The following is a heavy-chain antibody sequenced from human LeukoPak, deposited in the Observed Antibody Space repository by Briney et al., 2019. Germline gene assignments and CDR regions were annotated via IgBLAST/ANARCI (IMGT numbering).Heavy chain of an antibody. CDR1: GFTFSSYW. J-gene: IGHJ4*02. V-gene: IGHV3-7*01. CDR2: IKQDGSEK. D-gene: IGHD3-10*01. CDR3: ARDEPQLGIDY. Sequence: PVRSLRLSCAASGFTFSSYWMSWVRQAPGKGLEWVTNIKQDGSEKYYVDSVKGRFTISRDNAKNTLYLQMNSLRAEDTAVYYCARDEPQLGIDYWGQGILVTVSS.